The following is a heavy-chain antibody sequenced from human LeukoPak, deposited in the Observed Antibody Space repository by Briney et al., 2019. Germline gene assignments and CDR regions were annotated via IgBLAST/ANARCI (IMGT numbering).Heavy chain of an antibody. D-gene: IGHD3-10*01. CDR2: IYYSGST. CDR1: GGSISSGGYY. V-gene: IGHV4-31*03. Sequence: SETLSLTCTVSGGSISSGGYYWNWIRQYPGKDLEWVGYIYYSGSTYYNPSLQSRVTISLDTSNNQFSLKLSSVTGADTAVYYCVRCHGSGTTPLNWGQGTLVTVSS. J-gene: IGHJ4*02. CDR3: VRCHGSGTTPLN.